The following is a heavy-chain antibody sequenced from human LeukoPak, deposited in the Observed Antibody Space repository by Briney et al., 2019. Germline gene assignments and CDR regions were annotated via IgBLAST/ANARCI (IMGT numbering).Heavy chain of an antibody. Sequence: GGSLRLSCAASGFTSISYWMHWVRQAPGKGLVWVSRIKSDGSTNYADSVKGRFTISRDNAKNTVSLQMNSLRAEDTGVYYCARAPSDIGGYYPEYFRHWGQGTLVTVSS. D-gene: IGHD3-22*01. V-gene: IGHV3-74*01. J-gene: IGHJ1*01. CDR3: ARAPSDIGGYYPEYFRH. CDR2: IKSDGST. CDR1: GFTSISYW.